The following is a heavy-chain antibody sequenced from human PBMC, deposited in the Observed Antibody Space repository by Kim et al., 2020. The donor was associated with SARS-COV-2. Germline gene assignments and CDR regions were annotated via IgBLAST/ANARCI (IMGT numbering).Heavy chain of an antibody. J-gene: IGHJ4*02. CDR2: IYYSGST. D-gene: IGHD3-22*01. CDR1: GGSISSYY. Sequence: SETLSLTCTVSGGSISSYYWSWIRQPPGKGLEWIGYIYYSGSTNYNPSLKSRVTISVDTSKNQFSLKLSSVTAADTAVYYCATGGAYYYDSSGYSLFDYWGKGGLVTV. CDR3: ATGGAYYYDSSGYSLFDY. V-gene: IGHV4-59*13.